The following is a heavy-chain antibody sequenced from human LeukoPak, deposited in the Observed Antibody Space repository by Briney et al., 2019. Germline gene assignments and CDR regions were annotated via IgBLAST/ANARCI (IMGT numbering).Heavy chain of an antibody. D-gene: IGHD6-6*01. V-gene: IGHV4-61*02. J-gene: IGHJ3*02. CDR2: FYTSGST. Sequence: SETLSLTCTVSGGSISSDGYYWSWIRQPAGKGLEWIGRFYTSGSTNYNPSLKSRVTMSVDTSKNQFSLNLNSVTAADTAVYYCARDLPIAPRPHAFDIWGQGTVVTVSS. CDR3: ARDLPIAPRPHAFDI. CDR1: GGSISSDGYY.